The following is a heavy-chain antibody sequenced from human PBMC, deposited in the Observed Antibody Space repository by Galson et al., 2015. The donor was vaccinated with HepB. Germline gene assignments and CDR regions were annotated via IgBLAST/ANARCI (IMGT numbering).Heavy chain of an antibody. CDR3: ARQDKWRGVC. D-gene: IGHD5-12*01. V-gene: IGHV5-51*01. CDR2: VYPGDSDT. CDR1: GYTFTKFW. J-gene: IGHJ4*02. Sequence: QSGAEVKKPGESLKISCEGSGYTFTKFWIGWVRQMPGKGLEWMGIVYPGDSDTRYSPSFQGQVTISADKSTNTTYLQWSGLKASYSAIYHCARQDKWRGVCWSEGTLVTPSS.